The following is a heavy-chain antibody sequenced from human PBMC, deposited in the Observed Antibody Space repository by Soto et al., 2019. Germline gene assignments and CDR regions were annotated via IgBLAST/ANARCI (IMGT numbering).Heavy chain of an antibody. CDR2: INHSGST. V-gene: IGHV4-34*01. Sequence: SETLSLTCAVYGGSFSGYYWSWIRQPPGKGLEWIGEINHSGSTNYNPSLKSRVTISVDTSKNQFSLKLSSVTAADTAVYYCARGLSMIVVVITHYHDAFDIWGQGAMVTVSS. J-gene: IGHJ3*02. CDR1: GGSFSGYY. D-gene: IGHD3-22*01. CDR3: ARGLSMIVVVITHYHDAFDI.